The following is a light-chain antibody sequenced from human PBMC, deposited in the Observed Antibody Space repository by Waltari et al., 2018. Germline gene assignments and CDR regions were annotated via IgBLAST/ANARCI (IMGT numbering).Light chain of an antibody. V-gene: IGKV1-39*01. CDR1: ENIGSY. CDR3: QHTFETPYS. CDR2: ATS. J-gene: IGKJ2*01. Sequence: DIQMTQSPSSLSASIGDRVTIPCRASENIGSYLNWYQQRTGEAPKLLIYATSTLQTEVQSRFSGSGSRTDFTLTISSLQPEDFATYYCQHTFETPYSFGQGTKLESK.